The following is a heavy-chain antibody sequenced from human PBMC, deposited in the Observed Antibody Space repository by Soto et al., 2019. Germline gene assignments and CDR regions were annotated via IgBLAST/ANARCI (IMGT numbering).Heavy chain of an antibody. D-gene: IGHD2-2*01. Sequence: QVQLVESGGGVVQPGRSLRLSCAASGFTFSSYGMHWVRQAPGKGLEWVAVISYDGSNKYYADSVKGRFTISRDNYKNTLYLQMNSLRAEDTAVYYCAKVPAAIHNWFDPWGQGTLVTVSS. CDR1: GFTFSSYG. CDR3: AKVPAAIHNWFDP. V-gene: IGHV3-30*18. CDR2: ISYDGSNK. J-gene: IGHJ5*02.